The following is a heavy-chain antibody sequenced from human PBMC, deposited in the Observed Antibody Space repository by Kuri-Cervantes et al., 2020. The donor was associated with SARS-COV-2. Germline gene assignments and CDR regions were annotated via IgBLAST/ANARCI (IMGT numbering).Heavy chain of an antibody. CDR2: INHSGST. V-gene: IGHV4-34*01. CDR1: GGTFSGYY. Sequence: GSLRLSCAVYGGTFSGYYWSWIRQPPGKGLEWIGEINHSGSTNYNPSLKSRVTISVDTSKNQFSLKLSSVTAADTAVYYCAREYSSPTGYGMDVWGQGNTVNISS. D-gene: IGHD6-6*01. CDR3: AREYSSPTGYGMDV. J-gene: IGHJ6*02.